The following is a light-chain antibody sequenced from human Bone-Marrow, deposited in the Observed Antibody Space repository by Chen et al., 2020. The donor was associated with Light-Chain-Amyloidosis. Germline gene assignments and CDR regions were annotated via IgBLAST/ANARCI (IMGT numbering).Light chain of an antibody. CDR3: QQANNFPLT. J-gene: IGKJ4*01. CDR2: TAS. CDR1: QGINNY. Sequence: VHITQSPSSVSAFIGDRVTITCRASQGINNYLVWYQQRPGNAPKLLIYTASTLQSGVPSRFSGSGSVTDFTLTISSLQPEDVATYYCQQANNFPLTFGGGTKGEIK. V-gene: IGKV1-12*01.